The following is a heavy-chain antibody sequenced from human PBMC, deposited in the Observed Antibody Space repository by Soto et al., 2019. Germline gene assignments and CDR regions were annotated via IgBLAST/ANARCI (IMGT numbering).Heavy chain of an antibody. J-gene: IGHJ5*02. Sequence: ESLKISCKGSGYSFTNYWIGWVRQMPGKGLEWMGIINPADSDTRYSPSFQGQVTVSVDKSISTAYLQRGSLKASDTAMYYCAKSGGDLLTGYSPNYFDRWGQGTLVTVSS. D-gene: IGHD3-9*01. CDR1: GYSFTNYW. V-gene: IGHV5-51*01. CDR3: AKSGGDLLTGYSPNYFDR. CDR2: INPADSDT.